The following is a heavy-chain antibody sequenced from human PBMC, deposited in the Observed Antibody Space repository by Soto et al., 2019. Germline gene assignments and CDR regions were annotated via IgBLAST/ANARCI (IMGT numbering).Heavy chain of an antibody. Sequence: SETLSLTCRVSGCSMSEYFWSWIRQSPGKGLEWIGYIYYLGSTDYNPSLKSRVTISVDTSKRQFSLRLTSVTAADTAVYYCARDGYDGSGSPYPAYWGPGTQVTVSS. CDR3: ARDGYDGSGSPYPAY. V-gene: IGHV4-59*01. CDR1: GCSMSEYF. J-gene: IGHJ4*02. CDR2: IYYLGST. D-gene: IGHD3-10*01.